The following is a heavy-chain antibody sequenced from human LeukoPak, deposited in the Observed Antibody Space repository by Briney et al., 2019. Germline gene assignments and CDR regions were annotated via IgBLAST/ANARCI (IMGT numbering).Heavy chain of an antibody. CDR1: GGTFSSYA. CDR2: IIPIFGTA. Sequence: ASVKVSCKASGGTFSSYAISWVRQAPGQGLEWMGGIIPIFGTANYAQKFQGRVTITADKSTSTAYMELSSLRSEDTAVYYCARSIHGDYGWFDPWGQGTLVTVSS. J-gene: IGHJ5*02. D-gene: IGHD4-17*01. CDR3: ARSIHGDYGWFDP. V-gene: IGHV1-69*06.